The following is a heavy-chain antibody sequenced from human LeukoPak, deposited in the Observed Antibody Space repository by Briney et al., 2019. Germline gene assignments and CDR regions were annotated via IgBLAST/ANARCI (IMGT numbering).Heavy chain of an antibody. CDR3: TKSELYGDYEWFDP. CDR2: CSSCGVST. V-gene: IGHV3-23*01. CDR1: RSTFSSYA. Sequence: SVRLSCAASRSTFSSYAMSGVREAPGKGVEWGSVCSSCGVSTYYADTVRGPFTISRDHSTRTLYLQTNSRRAEDKPVYYCTKSELYGDYEWFDPWGQGNLVTVSS. D-gene: IGHD4-17*01. J-gene: IGHJ5*02.